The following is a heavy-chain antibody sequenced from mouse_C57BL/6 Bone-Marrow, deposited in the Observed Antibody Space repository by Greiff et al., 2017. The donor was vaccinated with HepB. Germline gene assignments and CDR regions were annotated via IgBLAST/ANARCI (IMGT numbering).Heavy chain of an antibody. CDR1: GFTFSSYA. CDR2: ISDGGSYT. J-gene: IGHJ4*01. D-gene: IGHD1-1*01. CDR3: ARDWYYGSSYDYYAMDY. V-gene: IGHV5-4*01. Sequence: EVKVVESGGGLVKPGGSLKLSCAASGFTFSSYAMSWVRQTPEKRLEWVATISDGGSYTYYPDNVKGRFTISRDNAKNNLYLQMSHLKSEDTAMYYCARDWYYGSSYDYYAMDYWGQGTSVTVSS.